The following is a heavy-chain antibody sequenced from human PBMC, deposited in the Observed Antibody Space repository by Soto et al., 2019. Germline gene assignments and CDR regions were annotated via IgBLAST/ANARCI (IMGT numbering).Heavy chain of an antibody. CDR2: IIPIFGTA. V-gene: IGHV1-69*13. J-gene: IGHJ5*02. D-gene: IGHD6-6*01. CDR3: ARDVAPVGQLVPDQNNWFDP. CDR1: GGAFSSYA. Sequence: GASVKVSCKASGGAFSSYAISWVRQAPGQGLEWMGGIIPIFGTANYAQKFQGRVTITADESTSTAYMELSSLRSEDTAVYYCARDVAPVGQLVPDQNNWFDPWGQGTLVTVSS.